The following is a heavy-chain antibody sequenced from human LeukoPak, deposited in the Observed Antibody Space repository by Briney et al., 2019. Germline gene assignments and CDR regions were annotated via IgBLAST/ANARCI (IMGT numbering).Heavy chain of an antibody. Sequence: SETLSLTCTVSGGSISSGSYYWSWIRQPPGKGLEWIAEINHSGSTNYSPSLKSRATISVDTSKSQFSLKLNSVTAADTAVYYCARIASSWYGGAYYYYYMDVWGKGTTVTVSS. J-gene: IGHJ6*03. CDR1: GGSISSGSYY. CDR3: ARIASSWYGGAYYYYYMDV. D-gene: IGHD6-13*01. CDR2: INHSGST. V-gene: IGHV4-39*07.